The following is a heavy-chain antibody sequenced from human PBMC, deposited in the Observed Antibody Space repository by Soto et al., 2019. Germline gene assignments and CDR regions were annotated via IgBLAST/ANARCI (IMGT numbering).Heavy chain of an antibody. V-gene: IGHV3-7*01. D-gene: IGHD3-10*01. J-gene: IGHJ4*02. CDR1: GFSFSNFW. Sequence: EVQLVESGGGLVQPGGSLRLSCAASGFSFSNFWMTWVRQVPGKGLEWVANIKHDGSDQNYVDSVKGRFTISRDNAKDSVFLQMSSLRAEDTAVYYYARYAGSFTLDYWGQGTLVTVSS. CDR3: ARYAGSFTLDY. CDR2: IKHDGSDQ.